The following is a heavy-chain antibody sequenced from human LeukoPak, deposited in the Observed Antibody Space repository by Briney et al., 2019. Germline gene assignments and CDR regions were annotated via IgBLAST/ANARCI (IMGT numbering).Heavy chain of an antibody. J-gene: IGHJ4*02. CDR1: GYTFTSYG. CDR2: ISAYNGNT. V-gene: IGHV1-18*01. D-gene: IGHD3-3*01. Sequence: ASVKVSCKASGYTFTSYGISWVRQAPGQGLEWMGWISAYNGNTNYAQKLQGRVTITTDTSTSTAYMELRSLRSDDTAVYYCARERITIFGVVIIHHYFDYWGQGTLVTVSS. CDR3: ARERITIFGVVIIHHYFDY.